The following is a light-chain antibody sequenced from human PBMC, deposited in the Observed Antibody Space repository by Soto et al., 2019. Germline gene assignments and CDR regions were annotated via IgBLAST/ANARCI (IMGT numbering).Light chain of an antibody. Sequence: QSVLTHPPSASGSPGQSVAISCTGTSSDVGGNKYVSWYQQHPGKAPKLLIYEVSKRASGVPDRFSGSKSGNTASLTVSGLQAEDEADYYCGSYGGSRVFGGGTKLTVL. J-gene: IGLJ2*01. CDR2: EVS. CDR1: SSDVGGNKY. V-gene: IGLV2-8*01. CDR3: GSYGGSRV.